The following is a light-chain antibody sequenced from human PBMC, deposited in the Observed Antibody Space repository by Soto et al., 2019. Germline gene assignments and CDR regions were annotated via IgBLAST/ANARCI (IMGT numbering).Light chain of an antibody. Sequence: ATPLTQSPSSLSASVGDRITITCRARRDIGSDLSWYQQKPGKGXTLLIYAASHSQSGVTSRFRGSRYGTEFTLTVSSLQPADFATYYCLQDHDDLWTFGQGNK. J-gene: IGKJ1*01. CDR2: AAS. V-gene: IGKV1-6*01. CDR1: RDIGSD. CDR3: LQDHDDLWT.